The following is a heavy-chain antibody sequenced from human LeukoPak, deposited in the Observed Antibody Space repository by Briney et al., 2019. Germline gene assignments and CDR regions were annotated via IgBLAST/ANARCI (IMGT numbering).Heavy chain of an antibody. CDR2: ISSTGGGT. CDR1: RFTFSSYA. V-gene: IGHV3-23*01. Sequence: GGSLRRSCAATRFTFSSYAMTWVRQSPGKGLELVSRISSTGGGTYYADSVKGRFIISRDNSKNTLYLQMNSLRAEDTAVYYCAKGGIPAAMPTYYFDYWGQGTLVTVSS. CDR3: AKGGIPAAMPTYYFDY. J-gene: IGHJ4*02. D-gene: IGHD2-2*01.